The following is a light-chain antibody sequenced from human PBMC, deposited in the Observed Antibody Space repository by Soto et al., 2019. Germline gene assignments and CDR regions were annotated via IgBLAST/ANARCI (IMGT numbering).Light chain of an antibody. CDR2: DAS. CDR1: HDMRKY. J-gene: IGKJ5*01. V-gene: IGKV1-33*01. CDR3: QQYENFPIT. Sequence: DIQMTQSPSSLSAAVGDRVTITCQASHDMRKYLNWYQQKPGKAPKLLIYDASNMEKGVPSRFTGSGSGTDFTFTISSLQPEDIATYYCQQYENFPITFGQGTRLETK.